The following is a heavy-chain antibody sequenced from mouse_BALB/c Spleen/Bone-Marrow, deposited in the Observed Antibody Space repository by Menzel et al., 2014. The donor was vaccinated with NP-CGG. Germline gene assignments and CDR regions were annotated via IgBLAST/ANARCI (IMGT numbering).Heavy chain of an antibody. D-gene: IGHD2-3*01. J-gene: IGHJ3*01. Sequence: DVKLQESGPELVKPGASAKMSCKASGYTFTDYVISWVKQSNGKSLEWIGNIDPYYGGTSYNQKFKGKATLTVDKSSSTAYMQLKSLTSEDSAVYYCARSDGYYVAWFAYWGQGTLVTVSA. CDR1: GYTFTDYV. V-gene: IGHV1S45*01. CDR3: ARSDGYYVAWFAY. CDR2: IDPYYGGT.